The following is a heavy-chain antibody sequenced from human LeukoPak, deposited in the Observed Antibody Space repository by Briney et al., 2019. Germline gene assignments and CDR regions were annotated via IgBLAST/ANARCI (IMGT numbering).Heavy chain of an antibody. CDR2: MNTNSGNT. Sequence: ASLKVSCKASVYTFSSYDIKWGRDSTGERLGRMGWMNTNSGNTGYAQKCQGRVTMTRNTPISTAYMELSSLRSEDTAVYYCARGAGSSWLYYYYYYYMDVWGKGTTVTVSS. CDR3: ARGAGSSWLYYYYYYYMDV. V-gene: IGHV1-8*01. J-gene: IGHJ6*03. CDR1: VYTFSSYD. D-gene: IGHD6-13*01.